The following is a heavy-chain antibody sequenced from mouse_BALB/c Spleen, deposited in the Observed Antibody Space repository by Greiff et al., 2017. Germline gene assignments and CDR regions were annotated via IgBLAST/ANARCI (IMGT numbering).Heavy chain of an antibody. D-gene: IGHD4-1*01. CDR3: ARQDLTSFDY. V-gene: IGHV5-6*01. CDR1: GFTFSSYG. CDR2: ISSGGSYT. J-gene: IGHJ2*01. Sequence: VQLVESGGDLVKPGGSLKLSCAASGFTFSSYGMSWVRQTPDKRLEWVATISSGGSYTYYPDSVKGRFTISRDNAKNTLYLQMSSLKSEDTAMYYCARQDLTSFDYWGQGTTLTVSS.